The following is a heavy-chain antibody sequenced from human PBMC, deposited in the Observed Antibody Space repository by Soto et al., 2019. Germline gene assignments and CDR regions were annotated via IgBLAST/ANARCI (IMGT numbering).Heavy chain of an antibody. CDR1: GYTFTSYD. V-gene: IGHV1-8*01. CDR3: ARAGYGDYADAFDI. D-gene: IGHD4-17*01. Sequence: ASVKVSCKASGYTFTSYDINWERQATGQGLEWMGWMNPNSGNTGYAQKFQGRVTMTRNTSISTAYMELSSLRSEDTAVYYCARAGYGDYADAFDIWGLGTMVTVSS. J-gene: IGHJ3*02. CDR2: MNPNSGNT.